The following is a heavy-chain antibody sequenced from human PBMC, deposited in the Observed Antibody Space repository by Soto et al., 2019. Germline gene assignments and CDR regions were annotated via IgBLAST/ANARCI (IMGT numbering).Heavy chain of an antibody. D-gene: IGHD2-2*01. CDR1: GYTFTGYY. V-gene: IGHV1-2*04. CDR3: AREVYCSSTSGYDEAGWFDP. CDR2: INPNSGGT. Sequence: ASVKVYCKVSGYTFTGYYMHWVRQATGQGLEWMGWINPNSGGTNYAQKFQGWVTMTRDTSISTAYMELSRLRSDDTAVYYCAREVYCSSTSGYDEAGWFDPWGQGTLVTVSS. J-gene: IGHJ5*02.